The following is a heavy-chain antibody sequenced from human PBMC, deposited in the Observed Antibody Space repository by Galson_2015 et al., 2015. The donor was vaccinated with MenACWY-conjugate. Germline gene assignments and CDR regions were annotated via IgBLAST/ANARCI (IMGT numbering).Heavy chain of an antibody. CDR3: FLVGTGGRVY. D-gene: IGHD1-26*01. Sequence: SLRLSCAASGGNFNSYAMTWVRQAPGKGLEWVSSINANGDNAHYLDSVTGRFSTSRDKSTNTLFLQMNGLTTEDTAVYYCFLVGTGGRVYRGRGVLVTVPS. CDR1: GGNFNSYA. CDR2: INANGDNA. V-gene: IGHV3-23*01. J-gene: IGHJ4*02.